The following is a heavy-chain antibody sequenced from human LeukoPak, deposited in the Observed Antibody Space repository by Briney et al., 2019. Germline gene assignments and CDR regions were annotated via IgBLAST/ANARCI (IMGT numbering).Heavy chain of an antibody. CDR2: IYTGGST. CDR3: ARVSSGYCASWPNNCFDP. J-gene: IGHJ5*02. V-gene: IGHV3-53*01. D-gene: IGHD2-15*01. Sequence: GGSLRLSCAASGLTVSSYMSWVRQAPGKGLECVSVIYTGGSTYYAESVKGRFTISRDSSKNAVYLQMNTLRAEDTAVYYCARVSSGYCASWPNNCFDPWGQGTLVTVSS. CDR1: GLTVSSY.